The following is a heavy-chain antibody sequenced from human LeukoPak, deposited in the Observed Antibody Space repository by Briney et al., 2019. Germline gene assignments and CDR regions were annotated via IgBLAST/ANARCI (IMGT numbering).Heavy chain of an antibody. V-gene: IGHV3-23*01. CDR3: AKDRYYDNSGNHFESEK. CDR2: ISGSGGRT. Sequence: GGSLRLSCAASGFSFSTYGMSWVRQAPGKGLDWVSAISGSGGRTSNADSVAGRFTVSRDNSRNTLYLQMNNLRAEDTALYYCAKDRYYDNSGNHFESEKWGQGTLVTVSS. J-gene: IGHJ4*02. D-gene: IGHD3-22*01. CDR1: GFSFSTYG.